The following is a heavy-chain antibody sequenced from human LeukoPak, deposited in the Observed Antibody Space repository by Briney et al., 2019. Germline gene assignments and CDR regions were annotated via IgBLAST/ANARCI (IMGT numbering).Heavy chain of an antibody. J-gene: IGHJ4*02. V-gene: IGHV4-59*01. CDR2: IYYSGST. Sequence: NPSETLSLTCTVSGASISSYYWSWIRQPPGKGLEWIGYIYYSGSTNYNPSLKSRVTISVDTSKNQFSLKLSSVTAADTAVYYCARDGLLWFYWGQGTLVTVSS. D-gene: IGHD3-10*01. CDR1: GASISSYY. CDR3: ARDGLLWFY.